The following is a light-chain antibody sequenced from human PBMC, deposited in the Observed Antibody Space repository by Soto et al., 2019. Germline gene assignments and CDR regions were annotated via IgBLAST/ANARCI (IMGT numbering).Light chain of an antibody. CDR3: QQYNSYGT. Sequence: DIQMTQSPSTLSPSVGDRVTITCRASQSISSWLAWYQQKPGKAPKLLIYKASSLESGVPSRFSGSGSGTEFTLTISSLQPDDFATYYCQQYNSYGTFGQATKVEI. V-gene: IGKV1-5*03. J-gene: IGKJ1*01. CDR2: KAS. CDR1: QSISSW.